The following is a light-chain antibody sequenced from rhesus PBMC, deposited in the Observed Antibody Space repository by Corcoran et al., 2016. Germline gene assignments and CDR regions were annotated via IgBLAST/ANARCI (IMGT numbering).Light chain of an antibody. CDR2: KAS. Sequence: DIQMTQSPSSLSASVGDRVTITCRASENVNNYLNWYQQKPGKAHKLLIYKASTLKSGVPSRFSGSGSGTDYTFTISSLQPEDVATYYCQHGYGTPLTFGGGTKVEIK. CDR3: QHGYGTPLT. V-gene: IGKV1-74*01. J-gene: IGKJ4*01. CDR1: ENVNNY.